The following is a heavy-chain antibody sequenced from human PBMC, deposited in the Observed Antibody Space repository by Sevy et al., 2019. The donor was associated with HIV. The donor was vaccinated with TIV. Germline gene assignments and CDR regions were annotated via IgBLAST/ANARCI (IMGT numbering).Heavy chain of an antibody. CDR2: IYPGDSGT. V-gene: IGHV5-51*01. D-gene: IGHD2-2*01. Sequence: GESLKISCKGSGYSFTSYWIGWVRQMPGKGLEWMGIIYPGDSGTRYSPSFQGQVTISADKSISTAYLQWSSLKASDTAMYYCARHDALGYCSSTSCLGMDVWGQGTTVTVSS. J-gene: IGHJ6*02. CDR3: ARHDALGYCSSTSCLGMDV. CDR1: GYSFTSYW.